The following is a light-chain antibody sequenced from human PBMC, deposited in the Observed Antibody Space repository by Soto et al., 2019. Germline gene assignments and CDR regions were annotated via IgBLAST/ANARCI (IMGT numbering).Light chain of an antibody. CDR2: DTS. Sequence: EIVLTPSPATLSLSPGERATRSCRASQSGGALLAWYHQKSGQAPRLLIYDTSKRATGIPARFSGSGSGTDFTLTISSLEPEDFALYHCQHRSNWPPMYTFGQGTKLEI. CDR3: QHRSNWPPMYT. CDR1: QSGGAL. V-gene: IGKV3-11*01. J-gene: IGKJ2*01.